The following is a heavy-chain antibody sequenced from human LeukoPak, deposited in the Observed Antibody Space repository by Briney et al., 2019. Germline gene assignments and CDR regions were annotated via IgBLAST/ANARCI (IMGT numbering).Heavy chain of an antibody. CDR1: EYTFTSYY. J-gene: IGHJ3*02. V-gene: IGHV1-46*03. CDR3: ARDLPREYYDFWSGYGDDAFDI. D-gene: IGHD3-3*01. Sequence: VASVKVSCKASEYTFTSYYMHWVRQAPGQGLEWMGIINPSGGSTSYAQKFQGRVTMTRDTSTSTVYMELSSLRSEDTAVYYCARDLPREYYDFWSGYGDDAFDIWGQGTMVTVSS. CDR2: INPSGGST.